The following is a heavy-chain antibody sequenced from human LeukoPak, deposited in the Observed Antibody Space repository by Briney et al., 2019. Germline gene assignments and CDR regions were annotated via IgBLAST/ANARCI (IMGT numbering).Heavy chain of an antibody. V-gene: IGHV4-39*01. D-gene: IGHD6-19*01. CDR2: IYYSRST. CDR3: ARYVLSVAGTSL. CDR1: GGSISSSSYY. Sequence: SETLSLTCTVSGGSISSSSYYWGWIRQPPGQGLEWIGAIYYSRSTYYNPSLKSRVTISVDTSKNQFSLKLSSVTAADTAVYYCARYVLSVAGTSLWGQGTLVTVSS. J-gene: IGHJ4*02.